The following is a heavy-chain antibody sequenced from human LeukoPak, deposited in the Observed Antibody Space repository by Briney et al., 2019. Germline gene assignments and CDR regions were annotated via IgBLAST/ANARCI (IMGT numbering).Heavy chain of an antibody. D-gene: IGHD3-3*01. J-gene: IGHJ4*02. CDR3: ARGPILEWLSYFDY. V-gene: IGHV4-31*03. CDR2: IYYSGST. CDR1: GGSISSGGYY. Sequence: SETLSLTCTVSGGSISSGGYYWSWIRQHPGKGLEWIGYIYYSGSTYYNPSLKSRVTISVDTSKNQFSLKLSSVTAADTAVYYCARGPILEWLSYFDYWGQGTLVTVS.